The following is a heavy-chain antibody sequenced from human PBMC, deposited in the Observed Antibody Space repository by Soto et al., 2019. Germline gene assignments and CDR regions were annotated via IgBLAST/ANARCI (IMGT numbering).Heavy chain of an antibody. CDR2: ISGSGGST. J-gene: IGHJ4*02. Sequence: QPGGSLRLSCAASGLTFSSDAMSWVLQAPGKGLEWVSAISGSGGSTYYADSVKGRFTISRDNSKNTLYLQMNSLRAEDTAVYYFAKVPAPSIAGIDYPGKGPLVTVFS. D-gene: IGHD6-6*01. CDR1: GLTFSSDA. CDR3: AKVPAPSIAGIDY. V-gene: IGHV3-23*01.